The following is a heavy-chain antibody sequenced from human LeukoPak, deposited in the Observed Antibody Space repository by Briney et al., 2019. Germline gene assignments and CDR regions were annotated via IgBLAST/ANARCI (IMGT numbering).Heavy chain of an antibody. CDR1: GGSFSGYY. J-gene: IGHJ4*02. V-gene: IGHV4-34*01. CDR2: INHSGST. CDR3: ARVRWELHYFDY. D-gene: IGHD1-26*01. Sequence: KPSETLSLTCAVYGGSFSGYYWSWIRQPPGKGLEWIGEINHSGSTNYNPSLKSRVTIPVDTSKNQFSLKLSSVTAADTAVYYCARVRWELHYFDYWGQGTLVTVSS.